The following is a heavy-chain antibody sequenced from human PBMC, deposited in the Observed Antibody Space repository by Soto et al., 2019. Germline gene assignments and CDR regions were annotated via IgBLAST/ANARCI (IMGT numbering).Heavy chain of an antibody. D-gene: IGHD1-7*01. J-gene: IGHJ4*02. CDR2: IYESGST. CDR3: ARRYGTTFDY. CDR1: GGSISSGGYS. Sequence: SETLSLTCAVSGGSISSGGYSWSWIRQPPGKGLEWIGYIYESGSTYYNPSLKSRVAISVDTSKNQFSLKLSSVTAADTAVYYCARRYGTTFDYWGQGTLVTVSS. V-gene: IGHV4-30-2*02.